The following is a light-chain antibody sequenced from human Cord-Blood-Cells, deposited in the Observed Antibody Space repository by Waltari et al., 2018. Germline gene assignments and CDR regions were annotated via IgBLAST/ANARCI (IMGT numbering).Light chain of an antibody. J-gene: IGKJ1*01. V-gene: IGKV1-8*01. CDR1: QGISSY. Sequence: AIRITQSPSSLSASTGDRVTITCRASQGISSYLAWYQQKPGKAPKLLIYAASTFQSWVPSRFSGSGSGTDFTLTISCLQSEDFATYYCQQYYSYPWTFGQGTKVEIK. CDR2: AAS. CDR3: QQYYSYPWT.